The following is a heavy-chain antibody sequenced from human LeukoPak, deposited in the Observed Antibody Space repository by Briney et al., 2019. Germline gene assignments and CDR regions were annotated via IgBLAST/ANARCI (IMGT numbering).Heavy chain of an antibody. CDR2: IYCGGTT. CDR3: ARPGDDYHWHLDV. Sequence: GGSLSLFCAASGFSVSTKYLNWLRQAPGKGLEWVSIIYCGGTTYYGESVEGRFTISRDTSKNTVFLQMNSLRVEDTAVYYYARPGDDYHWHLDVWGRGTLVTVSS. CDR1: GFSVSTKY. D-gene: IGHD3-16*01. J-gene: IGHJ2*01. V-gene: IGHV3-53*01.